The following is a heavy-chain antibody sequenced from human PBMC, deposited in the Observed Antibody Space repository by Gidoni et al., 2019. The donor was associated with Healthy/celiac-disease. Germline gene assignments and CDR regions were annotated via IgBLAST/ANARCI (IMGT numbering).Heavy chain of an antibody. CDR2: IDPSDSYT. CDR1: GYSFTSYW. V-gene: IGHV5-10-1*03. CDR3: ARGLPAIVVVVAATPVWFDP. D-gene: IGHD2-15*01. Sequence: VQLVQSGAEVKKPGESLRISCKGSGYSFTSYWISWVRQMPGKGLEWMGRIDPSDSYTNYSPSFQGHVTISADKSISTAYLQWSSLKASDTAMYYCARGLPAIVVVVAATPVWFDPWGQGTLVTVSS. J-gene: IGHJ5*02.